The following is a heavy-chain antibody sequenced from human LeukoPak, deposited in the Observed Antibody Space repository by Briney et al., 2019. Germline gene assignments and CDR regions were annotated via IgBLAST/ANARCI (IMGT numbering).Heavy chain of an antibody. J-gene: IGHJ4*02. V-gene: IGHV4-39*07. CDR1: GGSIAIRNYY. CDR2: VYSSGSV. Sequence: SETLSLTCAVSGGSIAIRNYYWAWIRQSPGRGLEWLGSVYSSGSVYYNPSLKSRVTILVDTSKNQFSLKLSSVTAADTAVYYCARGKLGSSLVYWGQGTLVTVSS. D-gene: IGHD6-13*01. CDR3: ARGKLGSSLVY.